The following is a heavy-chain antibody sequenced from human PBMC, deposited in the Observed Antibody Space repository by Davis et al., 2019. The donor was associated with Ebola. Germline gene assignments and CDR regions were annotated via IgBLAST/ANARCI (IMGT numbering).Heavy chain of an antibody. CDR3: AKFWGEPHSSTWFYFHH. J-gene: IGHJ4*02. CDR2: ISGSGGST. CDR1: VITFSSYA. D-gene: IGHD6-13*01. Sequence: PGGSLRLSCADSVITFSSYAMTWVRQAPGKGLEWVSAISGSGGSTYYADSVKGRFTISRDNSKNTLFLQMNNLRAEDTAVYYCAKFWGEPHSSTWFYFHHWGQGTLVTVSS. V-gene: IGHV3-23*01.